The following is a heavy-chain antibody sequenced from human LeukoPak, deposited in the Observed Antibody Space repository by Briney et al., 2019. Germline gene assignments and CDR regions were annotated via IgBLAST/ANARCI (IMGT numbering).Heavy chain of an antibody. CDR3: VASIVVDPPAIRTLEI. V-gene: IGHV4-4*07. Sequence: PSETLSLTCTVSGGFITTYFWSWIRQPAGNRLEWIGRVYTSGNADYNPSLKGRVTISVDRSRNQFSLKLSSVTAADTAVYYCVASIVVDPPAIRTLEIWDPGTMVNVSS. J-gene: IGHJ3*02. D-gene: IGHD2-2*02. CDR2: VYTSGNA. CDR1: GGFITTYF.